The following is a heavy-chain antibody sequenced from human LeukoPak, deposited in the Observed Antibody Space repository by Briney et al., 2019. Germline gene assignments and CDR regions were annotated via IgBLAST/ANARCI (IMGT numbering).Heavy chain of an antibody. CDR3: ARDRHRGGYNDGWYFDL. CDR2: IYYSGST. Sequence: PSETLSLTCTVSVGSISSYYWSWIRQPPGKGLEWIGYIYYSGSTNYNPSLKSRVTISVDTSKNQFSLKLSSVTAADTAVYYCARDRHRGGYNDGWYFDLWGRGTLVTVSS. V-gene: IGHV4-59*01. CDR1: VGSISSYY. D-gene: IGHD5-24*01. J-gene: IGHJ2*01.